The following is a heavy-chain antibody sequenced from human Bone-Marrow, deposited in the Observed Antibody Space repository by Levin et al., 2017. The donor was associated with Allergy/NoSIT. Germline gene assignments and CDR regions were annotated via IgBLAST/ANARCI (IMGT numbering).Heavy chain of an antibody. Sequence: PSETLSLTCAVSGGSISSSNWWSWVRQPPGKGLEWIGEIYHSGSTNYNPSLKSRVTISVDKSKNQFSLKLSSVTAADTAVYYCARDLSRPPYSSSSNRGYYGMDVWGQGTTVTVSS. CDR3: ARDLSRPPYSSSSNRGYYGMDV. CDR1: GGSISSSNW. V-gene: IGHV4-4*02. CDR2: IYHSGST. J-gene: IGHJ6*02. D-gene: IGHD6-6*01.